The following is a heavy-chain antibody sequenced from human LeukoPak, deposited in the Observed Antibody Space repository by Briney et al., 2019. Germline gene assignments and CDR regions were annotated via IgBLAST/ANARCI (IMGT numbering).Heavy chain of an antibody. J-gene: IGHJ4*02. V-gene: IGHV3-30*02. D-gene: IGHD4-11*01. CDR1: GFTFSTYW. CDR3: VRDFSNYVAFFDS. Sequence: PGGSLRLSCAASGFTFSTYWMTWVRQAPGKGLEWVAFIRYDELQDYYADSVRGRFTISRDNSKSALYLQMGSLRPEDTAMYYCVRDFSNYVAFFDSWGQGVLVTVSS. CDR2: IRYDELQD.